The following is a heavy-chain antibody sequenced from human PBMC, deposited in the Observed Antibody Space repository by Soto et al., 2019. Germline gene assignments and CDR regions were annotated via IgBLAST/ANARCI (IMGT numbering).Heavy chain of an antibody. V-gene: IGHV1-18*01. CDR3: AMVDVYVTPSPQDV. D-gene: IGHD3-16*01. CDR2: INAYNGNT. Sequence: ASVKVSCKASGYSFTRYGIGWARQAPGQGLEWMGWINAYNGNTNYAQNLQGRLTLTTDTSTTTAYMELRSLRSNDTAIYYCAMVDVYVTPSPQDVWGQGTTFTV. J-gene: IGHJ6*02. CDR1: GYSFTRYG.